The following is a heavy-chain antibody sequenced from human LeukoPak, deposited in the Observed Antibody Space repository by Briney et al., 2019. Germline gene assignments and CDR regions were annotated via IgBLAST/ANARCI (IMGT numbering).Heavy chain of an antibody. V-gene: IGHV3-21*01. Sequence: GGSLRLSCAASGLTFSSYSMNWVRQAPGKGLEWVSSISSSSYIYYADSVKGRFTISRDNAKNSLYLQMNSLRAEDTAVYYCARDQGYYYMDVWGKGTTVTVSS. J-gene: IGHJ6*03. CDR2: ISSSSYI. CDR3: ARDQGYYYMDV. CDR1: GLTFSSYS.